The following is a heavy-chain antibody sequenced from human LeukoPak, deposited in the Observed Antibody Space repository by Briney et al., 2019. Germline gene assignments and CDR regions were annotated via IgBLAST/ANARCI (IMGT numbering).Heavy chain of an antibody. CDR1: GDSISSGSYY. CDR2: IYTSGST. CDR3: ARLGEVVAAIYAFDI. Sequence: PSETLSLTCTVSGDSISSGSYYWSWIRQPAGKGLEWIGRIYTSGSTNYNPSLKSRVTISVDTSKNQFSLKLSSVTAADTAVYYCARLGEVVAAIYAFDIWGQGTMVTVSS. V-gene: IGHV4-61*02. D-gene: IGHD2-15*01. J-gene: IGHJ3*02.